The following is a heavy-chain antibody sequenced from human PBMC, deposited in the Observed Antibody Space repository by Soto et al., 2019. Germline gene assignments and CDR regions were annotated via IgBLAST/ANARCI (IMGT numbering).Heavy chain of an antibody. J-gene: IGHJ4*02. D-gene: IGHD2-21*01. V-gene: IGHV4-34*01. CDR3: ARGPYSDSGGYYFF. Sequence: PSETLSLTCTVSGGSISSYYWSWIRQTPGKGLEWIGELNNRGSSNYNPSLKSRVTISLDTSKNQFSLSLRSVTAADTAVYYCARGPYSDSGGYYFFWGQGTLVTVSS. CDR1: GGSISSYY. CDR2: LNNRGSS.